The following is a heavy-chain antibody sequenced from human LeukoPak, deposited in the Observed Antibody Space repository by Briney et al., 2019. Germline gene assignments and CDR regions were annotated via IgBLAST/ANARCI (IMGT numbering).Heavy chain of an antibody. CDR3: ARDLWGLHDYGDYGGLVDY. CDR2: INPSGGST. Sequence: ASVKVSCKASGYTFTSYYMHWVRQAPGQGLEWMGIINPSGGSTSYAQKFQGRVTVTRDTSTSTVYMELSSLRSEDTAVYYCARDLWGLHDYGDYGGLVDYWGQGTLVTVSS. J-gene: IGHJ4*02. V-gene: IGHV1-46*01. CDR1: GYTFTSYY. D-gene: IGHD4-17*01.